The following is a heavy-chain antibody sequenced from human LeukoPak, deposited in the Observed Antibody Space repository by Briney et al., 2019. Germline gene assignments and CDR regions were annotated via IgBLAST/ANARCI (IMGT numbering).Heavy chain of an antibody. V-gene: IGHV3-7*01. J-gene: IGHJ4*02. CDR3: ARGQLADSY. CDR1: GFTFTTYW. CDR2: IKPDGSEK. Sequence: GGSLRLPCAASGFTFTTYWMSWIRQTPGKGLEWVAKIKPDGSEKSYVDSVKGRFTISRDNAKNSVFLQMDSLRVEDTALYYCARGQLADSYWGQGALVTVSS. D-gene: IGHD3-22*01.